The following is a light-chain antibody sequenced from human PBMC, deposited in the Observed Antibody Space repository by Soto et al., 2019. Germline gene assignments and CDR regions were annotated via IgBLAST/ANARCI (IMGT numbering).Light chain of an antibody. CDR2: GAS. CDR3: QQYGSSPT. J-gene: IGKJ4*02. CDR1: QSVSSSY. V-gene: IGKV3-20*01. Sequence: IVLTQSPGTLSLSPGERATLSCRASQSVSSSYLAWYQQKPGQAPRLLIYGASSRATGIPDRFSGSGSGTDFTLTSSRQEPEDVAVYYCQQYGSSPTFGGGTKVEIK.